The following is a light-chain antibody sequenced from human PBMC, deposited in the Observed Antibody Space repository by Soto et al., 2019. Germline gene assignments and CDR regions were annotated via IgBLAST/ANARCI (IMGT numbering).Light chain of an antibody. CDR1: QGINNY. CDR3: QQLNSYPIT. Sequence: DIQLTQSPSFLSASVGDRVTITCRASQGINNYLGWYQQKPGKAPKLLIYAASTLQSGVPSRFSGSGSGTEFTLTSSSLQPEDFATYYCQQLNSYPITFGPGTKVDI. J-gene: IGKJ3*01. V-gene: IGKV1-9*01. CDR2: AAS.